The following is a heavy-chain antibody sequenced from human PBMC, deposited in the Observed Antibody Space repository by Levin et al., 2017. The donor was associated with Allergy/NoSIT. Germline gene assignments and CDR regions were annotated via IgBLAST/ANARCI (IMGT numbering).Heavy chain of an antibody. CDR2: IHPGDPDI. CDR3: ARLDGSYYEGPKFDN. Sequence: SGGSLRLSCKASGYSFINYWIAWVRQMPGKSLEWMGIIHPGDPDIRYSPSFQGLVTISADKSITTAYLQWSSLKASDIAMYYCARLDGSYYEGPKFDNWGQGTLVTVSS. D-gene: IGHD1-26*01. V-gene: IGHV5-51*01. CDR1: GYSFINYW. J-gene: IGHJ4*02.